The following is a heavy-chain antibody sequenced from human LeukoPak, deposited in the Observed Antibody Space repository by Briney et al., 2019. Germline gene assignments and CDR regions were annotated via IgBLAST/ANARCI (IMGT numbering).Heavy chain of an antibody. Sequence: SETLSLTCTVSGGSISSFYWSWIRQPPGKGLEWIGYIYYSGSTNYNPSLKSRVTISVDTSKNQFSLKLSSVTAADTAVYYCARSKWRSGSYAFDIWGQGTMVTVSS. CDR3: ARSKWRSGSYAFDI. CDR2: IYYSGST. V-gene: IGHV4-59*01. CDR1: GGSISSFY. J-gene: IGHJ3*02. D-gene: IGHD1-26*01.